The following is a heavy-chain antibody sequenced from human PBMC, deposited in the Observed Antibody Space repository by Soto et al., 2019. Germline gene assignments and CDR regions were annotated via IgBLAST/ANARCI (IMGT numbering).Heavy chain of an antibody. J-gene: IGHJ6*03. CDR2: INHSGST. CDR3: ARAGGYYDILTDRYYYYYYMDV. Sequence: SETLSLTCAVYGGSFSGYYWSWIRQPPGKGLEWIGEINHSGSTNYNPSLKSRVTISVDTSKNQFSLKLSSVTAADTAVYYCARAGGYYDILTDRYYYYYYMDVWGKGTTVTVSS. V-gene: IGHV4-34*01. D-gene: IGHD3-9*01. CDR1: GGSFSGYY.